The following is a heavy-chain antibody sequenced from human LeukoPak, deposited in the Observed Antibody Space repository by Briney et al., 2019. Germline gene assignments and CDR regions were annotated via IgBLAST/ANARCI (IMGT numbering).Heavy chain of an antibody. CDR2: INGGGSET. CDR3: ARGGTFYFEAFDI. V-gene: IGHV3-7*01. CDR1: GFTFSDCY. J-gene: IGHJ3*02. Sequence: GGSLRLSCAASGFTFSDCYMSWIRQAPGKGLEWVANINGGGSETYYVDSLKGRFTISGDNAKNSLSLQMNSLRVDDTAVYYCARGGTFYFEAFDIWGQGTMVTVSS. D-gene: IGHD2/OR15-2a*01.